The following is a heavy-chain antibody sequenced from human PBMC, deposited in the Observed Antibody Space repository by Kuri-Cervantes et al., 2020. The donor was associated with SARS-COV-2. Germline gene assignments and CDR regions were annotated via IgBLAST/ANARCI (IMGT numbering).Heavy chain of an antibody. CDR3: ARQVLRFLEWFDDAFDI. J-gene: IGHJ3*02. Sequence: ASVKVSCKASGYTFTSYYMHWVRQAPGQGLEWMGIINPSGGGTSYAQKFQGRVTMTRDTSTSTVYMELSSLRSEDTAVYYCARQVLRFLEWFDDAFDIWGQGTMVTVSS. D-gene: IGHD3-3*01. CDR1: GYTFTSYY. V-gene: IGHV1-46*01. CDR2: INPSGGGT.